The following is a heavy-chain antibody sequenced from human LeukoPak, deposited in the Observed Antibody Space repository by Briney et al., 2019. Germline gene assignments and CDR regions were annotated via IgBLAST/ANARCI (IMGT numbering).Heavy chain of an antibody. Sequence: GESLKISCKGSGYSFTSYWIGWVRQMPGKGLEWMGSTYPGKSDTRYSPSFQGQVTISADKTISTAYLQWSSLKASDTAMYYCARRHYGSGSYYYDYWGQGTLVTVSS. J-gene: IGHJ4*02. CDR2: TYPGKSDT. V-gene: IGHV5-51*01. CDR1: GYSFTSYW. CDR3: ARRHYGSGSYYYDY. D-gene: IGHD3-10*01.